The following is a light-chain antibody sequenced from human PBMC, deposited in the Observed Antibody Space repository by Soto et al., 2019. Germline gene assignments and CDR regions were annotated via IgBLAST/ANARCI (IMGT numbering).Light chain of an antibody. V-gene: IGKV3-11*01. CDR3: QQRGNWPPWT. Sequence: EVVLTQSAATLSLSPGERATLSCRASQSVGSYLVWYQQKPGQAPRLLISDASNRATGIPARFSGSGSGTDFTLTISILEPEDFAVYYCQQRGNWPPWTFGQGTKVEMK. CDR2: DAS. CDR1: QSVGSY. J-gene: IGKJ1*01.